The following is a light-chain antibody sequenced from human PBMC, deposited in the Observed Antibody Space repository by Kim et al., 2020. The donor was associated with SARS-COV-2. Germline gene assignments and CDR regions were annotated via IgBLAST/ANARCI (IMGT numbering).Light chain of an antibody. CDR3: QAWDSSTTGK. J-gene: IGLJ3*02. V-gene: IGLV3-1*01. Sequence: VSSAQTASITGSEDKLGDEYACCYQQKPAQSPVMVIYQQTTRPSGIPERFSCSNSGSTATLPISGTQALDEADYYCQAWDSSTTGKFGGGTQLTVL. CDR2: QQT. CDR1: KLGDEY.